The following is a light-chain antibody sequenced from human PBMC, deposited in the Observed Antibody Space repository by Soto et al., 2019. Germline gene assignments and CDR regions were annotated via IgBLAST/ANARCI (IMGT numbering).Light chain of an antibody. V-gene: IGKV1-33*01. CDR3: QPYDNLPYN. CDR2: DAS. Sequence: DIQMTQSPSSLSASGGDRVTITCQASQDISNYLNWYQQKPGKAPKLLIYDASNLETGVPSRFSGSGSGTDFTFTISSLQPEDIATYYCQPYDNLPYNFGPGTKMEIK. J-gene: IGKJ2*01. CDR1: QDISNY.